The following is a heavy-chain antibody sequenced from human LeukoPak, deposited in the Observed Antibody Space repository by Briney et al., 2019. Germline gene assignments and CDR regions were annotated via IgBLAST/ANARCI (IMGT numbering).Heavy chain of an antibody. Sequence: GGSLRLSCAASGFTFSSYSMNWVRQAPGKGLEWVSSISSWSSYINYADSVKGRFTISRDNAKNSLDLQMNSLRVEDTGIYYCVKVAKYYYGSETYYFFEHWGQGTPVTASS. CDR3: VKVAKYYYGSETYYFFEH. D-gene: IGHD3-10*01. J-gene: IGHJ4*02. CDR1: GFTFSSYS. V-gene: IGHV3-21*01. CDR2: ISSWSSYI.